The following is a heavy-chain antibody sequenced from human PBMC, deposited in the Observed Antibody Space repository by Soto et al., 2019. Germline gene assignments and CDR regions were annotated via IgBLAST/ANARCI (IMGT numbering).Heavy chain of an antibody. CDR1: GYSFTSYW. J-gene: IGHJ4*02. Sequence: PGESLKISCKGSGYSFTSYWIGWVRQMPGKGLEWMGIIYPGDSDTRYSPSFQGQVTISADKSISTAYLQWSSLKASDTAMYYCARLSLPGIAVAGRGRFCDYWGKGTLVTVSS. V-gene: IGHV5-51*01. CDR2: IYPGDSDT. CDR3: ARLSLPGIAVAGRGRFCDY. D-gene: IGHD6-19*01.